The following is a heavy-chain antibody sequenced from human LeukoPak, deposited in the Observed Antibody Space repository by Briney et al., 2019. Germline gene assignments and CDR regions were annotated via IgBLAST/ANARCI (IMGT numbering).Heavy chain of an antibody. CDR2: ISYSRNT. V-gene: IGHV4-39*07. CDR3: ARAVAPATWFYMDV. CDR1: GGSISSGSYC. D-gene: IGHD6-19*01. Sequence: SETLSLTCTVSGGSISSGSYCWGWIRQPPGKGLEWIGSISYSRNTYYNPSLKSRVTISVDTSKKQFSLKLNAVTAADTAVYYCARAVAPATWFYMDVWGKGTTVTVSS. J-gene: IGHJ6*03.